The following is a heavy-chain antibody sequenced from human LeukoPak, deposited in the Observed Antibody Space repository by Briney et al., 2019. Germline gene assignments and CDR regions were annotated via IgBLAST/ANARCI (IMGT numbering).Heavy chain of an antibody. J-gene: IGHJ6*03. D-gene: IGHD3-3*01. CDR2: MNPNRGKT. CDR1: RYTFTSYD. Sequence: GASVKVSCKASRYTFTSYDINWVRQSTGQGREWMGWMNPNRGKTGYAQKFQGRVTITRNTSISTAYMELSSLRSEDTAVYYCARGNPYYDFWSGHYYYYYYMDVWGKGTTVTVSS. V-gene: IGHV1-8*03. CDR3: ARGNPYYDFWSGHYYYYYYMDV.